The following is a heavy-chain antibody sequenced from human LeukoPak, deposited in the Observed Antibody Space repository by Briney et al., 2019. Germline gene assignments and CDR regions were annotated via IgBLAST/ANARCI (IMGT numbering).Heavy chain of an antibody. J-gene: IGHJ4*02. CDR1: GFTFSSYA. CDR3: AKCSGGYSGYDDY. CDR2: ISGSGGST. V-gene: IGHV3-23*01. Sequence: GGSLRLSCAASGFTFSSYAMSWVRQAPGKGLEWVSGISGSGGSTYYADSVKGRFTISRDESNNTLYLQMNSLRAEDTAVYYCAKCSGGYSGYDDYWGQGTLVTVSS. D-gene: IGHD5-12*01.